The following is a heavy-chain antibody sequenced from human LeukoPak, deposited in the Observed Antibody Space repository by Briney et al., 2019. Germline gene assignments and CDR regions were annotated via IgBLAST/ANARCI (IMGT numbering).Heavy chain of an antibody. J-gene: IGHJ3*02. CDR2: ISYDGSNK. CDR1: GFTFSTYG. V-gene: IGHV3-30*03. Sequence: GGSLRLSCAASGFTFSTYGIHWVRQAPGKGLEWVTVISYDGSNKYYADSVKGRFTISRDNSKNTLYLQMNSLRAEDTAVYYCARGGYYGSGSYLDAFDIWGQGTMVTVSS. CDR3: ARGGYYGSGSYLDAFDI. D-gene: IGHD3-10*01.